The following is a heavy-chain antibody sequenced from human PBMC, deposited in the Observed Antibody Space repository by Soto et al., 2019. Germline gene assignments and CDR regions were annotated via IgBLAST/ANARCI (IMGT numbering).Heavy chain of an antibody. CDR2: VNGGAAFT. V-gene: IGHV3-23*01. J-gene: IGHJ4*02. CDR3: AKGSASGRPYYFDY. D-gene: IGHD6-6*01. CDR1: GFTFSTYV. Sequence: GGSLRLSCAASGFTFSTYVMSWVRQAPGKGLEWVSAVNGGAAFTWYADSVKGRFTISRDSSKNTVYLQMNSLRAEDTAVYYCAKGSASGRPYYFDYWGQGALVTVSS.